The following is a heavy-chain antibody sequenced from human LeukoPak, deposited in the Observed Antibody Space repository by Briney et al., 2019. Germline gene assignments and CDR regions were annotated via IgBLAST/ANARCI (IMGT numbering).Heavy chain of an antibody. CDR2: IYTSGST. V-gene: IGHV4-4*07. D-gene: IGHD3-22*01. CDR3: ARQYYYDSRGYEFDY. CDR1: GGSISSYY. Sequence: SETLSLTCTVSGGSISSYYWSWIRQPAGKGLEWIGRIYTSGSTNYNPSLKSRVTMSVDTSKNQFSLKLSSVTAADTAVYFCARQYYYDSRGYEFDYWGQGTLVTVSS. J-gene: IGHJ4*02.